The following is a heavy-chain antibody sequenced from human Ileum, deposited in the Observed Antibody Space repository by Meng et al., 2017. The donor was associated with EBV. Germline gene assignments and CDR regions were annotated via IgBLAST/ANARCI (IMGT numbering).Heavy chain of an antibody. CDR3: ARDGYSSGSD. D-gene: IGHD6-19*01. CDR1: GGAVRRGGNY. Sequence: FQGPGPDLGKASGPLALPCSVPGGAVRRGGNYWSWIRQPPGKGLEWIGYIYNSGSTNYNPSLKSRVTISVDTSKNQFSLKLSSVTAADTAVYYCARDGYSSGSDWGQGTLVTVSS. J-gene: IGHJ4*02. CDR2: IYNSGST. V-gene: IGHV4-61*08.